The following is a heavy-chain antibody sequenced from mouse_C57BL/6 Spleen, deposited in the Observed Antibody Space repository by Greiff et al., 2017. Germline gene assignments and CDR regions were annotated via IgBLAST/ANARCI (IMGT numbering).Heavy chain of an antibody. CDR3: ARGDGYYV. J-gene: IGHJ2*01. CDR1: GYAFSSSW. V-gene: IGHV1-82*01. Sequence: VKLQQSGPELVKPGASVKISCKASGYAFSSSWMNWVKQRPGKGLEWIGRIYPGDGDTNYNGKFKGKATLTADKSSSTAYMQLSSLTSEDSAVYFCARGDGYYVWGQGTTLTVSS. D-gene: IGHD2-3*01. CDR2: IYPGDGDT.